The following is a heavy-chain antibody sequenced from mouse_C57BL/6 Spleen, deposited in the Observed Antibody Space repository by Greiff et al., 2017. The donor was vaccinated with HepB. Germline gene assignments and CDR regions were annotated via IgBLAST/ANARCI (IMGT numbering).Heavy chain of an antibody. Sequence: VQLQQPGAELVKPGASVKMSCKASGYTFTSYWITWVKQRPGQGLEWIGDIYPGSGSTNYNEKFKSKATLTVDTSSSTAYMQLSSLTSEDSAVYYCARNGYYVYYAMDYWGQGTSVTVSS. CDR3: ARNGYYVYYAMDY. CDR2: IYPGSGST. V-gene: IGHV1-55*01. J-gene: IGHJ4*01. CDR1: GYTFTSYW. D-gene: IGHD2-3*01.